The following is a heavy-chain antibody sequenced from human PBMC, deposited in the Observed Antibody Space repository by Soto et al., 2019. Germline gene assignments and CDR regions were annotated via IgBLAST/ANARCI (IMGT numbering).Heavy chain of an antibody. CDR1: GFTFSSYG. CDR3: ARGDRGMDV. Sequence: QVQLVESGGGVVQPGRSLRLSCAASGFTFSSYGMHWVRQAPGKGLEWVAVIWYDGSNKYYADSVKGRFTISRDNSKNTLYLQMNSLRAEDTAVYYCARGDRGMDVWGQGTTVTVSS. J-gene: IGHJ6*02. CDR2: IWYDGSNK. V-gene: IGHV3-33*01.